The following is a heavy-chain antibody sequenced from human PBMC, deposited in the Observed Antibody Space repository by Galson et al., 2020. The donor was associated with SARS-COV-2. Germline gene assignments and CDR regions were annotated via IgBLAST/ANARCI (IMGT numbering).Heavy chain of an antibody. CDR2: IWYDGTNN. CDR3: ARVVLRSWALNY. D-gene: IGHD3-22*01. CDR1: GFTFSTYG. J-gene: IGHJ4*02. Sequence: GRSLRLSCAAYGFTFSTYGMHWVCQAPGKGLEWVAVIWYDGTNNYYADSVEGRFTISRDNSKNTLYLQMNSLRAGDTAVYYCARVVLRSWALNYWGQGTLVTVSS. V-gene: IGHV3-33*01.